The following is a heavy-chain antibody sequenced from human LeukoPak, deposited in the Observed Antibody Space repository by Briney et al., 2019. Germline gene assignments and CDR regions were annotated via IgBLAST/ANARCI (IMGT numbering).Heavy chain of an antibody. CDR3: ARGGVLWFGDSGKFDY. Sequence: GASVKVSCKASGYTFTSYDINWVRQATGQGLEWMGWMNPNSGNTGYAQKFQGRVTMTRNTSISTAYMELSSLRSEDTAVYYCARGGVLWFGDSGKFDYWGQGTLVTVSS. J-gene: IGHJ4*02. D-gene: IGHD3-10*01. CDR1: GYTFTSYD. V-gene: IGHV1-8*01. CDR2: MNPNSGNT.